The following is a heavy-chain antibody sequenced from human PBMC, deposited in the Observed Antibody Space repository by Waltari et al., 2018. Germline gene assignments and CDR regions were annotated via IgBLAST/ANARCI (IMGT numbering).Heavy chain of an antibody. CDR3: ARVNRAGLEARNYYGMDV. D-gene: IGHD3-10*01. CDR2: GSGDGSSR. CDR1: GFTYTSYW. J-gene: IGHJ6*02. V-gene: IGHV3-74*03. Sequence: EVQLVESGGGLVQPGGSLRISCAASGFTYTSYWMQWVRQVPGKGLKWGARGSGDGSSRMYANSVKGRFTIARDDAKNPLHRQMDSLRVEDTAVYYCARVNRAGLEARNYYGMDVWGQGTTVTVSS.